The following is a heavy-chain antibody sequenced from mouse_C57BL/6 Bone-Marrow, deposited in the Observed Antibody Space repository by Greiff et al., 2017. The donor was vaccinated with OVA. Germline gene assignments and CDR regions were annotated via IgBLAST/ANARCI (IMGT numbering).Heavy chain of an antibody. D-gene: IGHD1-1*01. J-gene: IGHJ2*01. CDR2: INPYNGGT. CDR3: ARIYYGSSFYFDY. CDR1: GYTFTDYY. V-gene: IGHV1-19*01. Sequence: VQLQQPGTELVKPGASVKLSCKASGYTFTDYYMNWVKQSHGKSLEWIGVINPYNGGTSYNQKFKGKATLTVDKSSSTAYMELNSLTSEDSAVYYCARIYYGSSFYFDYWGQGTTLTVSS.